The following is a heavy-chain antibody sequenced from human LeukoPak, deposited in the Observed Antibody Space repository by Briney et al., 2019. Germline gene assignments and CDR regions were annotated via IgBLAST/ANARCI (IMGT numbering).Heavy chain of an antibody. CDR3: ARHRGGSYSDH. J-gene: IGHJ4*02. V-gene: IGHV3-74*01. CDR1: GFTFSSYW. CDR2: ITTDGSST. Sequence: GGSLRLPCAAPGFTFSSYWMHWVRQAPGKGLVWVSRITTDGSSTTYADSVKGRFTISRDNAKNTLYLQMNSLRAEDTAVYCCARHRGGSYSDHWGQGTLVTVSS. D-gene: IGHD1-26*01.